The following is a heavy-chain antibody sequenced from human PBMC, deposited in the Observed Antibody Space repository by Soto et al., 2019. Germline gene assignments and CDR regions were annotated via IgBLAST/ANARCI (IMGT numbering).Heavy chain of an antibody. D-gene: IGHD3-10*01. V-gene: IGHV3-74*01. CDR2: MNEDGGTT. CDR3: ASDLSGRADV. J-gene: IGHJ6*02. Sequence: PGGSLRLSCAASGFTFSSYWMYWVRQAPGKGLVWVSRMNEDGGTTDYADSVKGRFTISRDNAKNTLYLQMNSLRVEDTAVYYCASDLSGRADVWGQGTTVTV. CDR1: GFTFSSYW.